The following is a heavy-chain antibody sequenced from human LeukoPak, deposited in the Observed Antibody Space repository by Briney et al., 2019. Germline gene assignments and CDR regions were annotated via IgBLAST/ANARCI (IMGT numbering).Heavy chain of an antibody. CDR2: ISSSSRTI. J-gene: IGHJ4*02. Sequence: GGSLRLSCAASGFTFSSYSINWVRQAPGKGLEWLSYISSSSRTISYADSLKGRFTVSRDNAKNSLDLQMNSLRVEDTAVYYCATINYLSGYWGQGTLVTVSS. D-gene: IGHD3-10*01. CDR1: GFTFSSYS. V-gene: IGHV3-48*04. CDR3: ATINYLSGY.